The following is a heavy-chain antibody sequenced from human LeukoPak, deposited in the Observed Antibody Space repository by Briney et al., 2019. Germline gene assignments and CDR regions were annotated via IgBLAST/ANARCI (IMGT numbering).Heavy chain of an antibody. CDR2: ISGNDDGT. D-gene: IGHD5-18*01. CDR1: GFTFSTCG. J-gene: IGHJ4*02. CDR3: AKDRGYTYGGAHDY. V-gene: IGHV3-23*01. Sequence: GGSLRLSCTASGFTFSTCGMTWVRQAPGKGLEWVSSISGNDDGTYYADSVKGRFTISRDNSKNTLYLQMNSLRAEDTAVYYCAKDRGYTYGGAHDYWGQGTLVTVSS.